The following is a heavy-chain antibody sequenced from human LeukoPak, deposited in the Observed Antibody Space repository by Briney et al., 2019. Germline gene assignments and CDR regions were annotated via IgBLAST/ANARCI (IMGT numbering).Heavy chain of an antibody. V-gene: IGHV2-70*04. Sequence: SGPALVKPTQTLTLTCTFSGFSLSTSGMRVSWIRQPPGKALEWLALIDWDDDKFYSTSLKTRLTISKDTSKNQVVLTMTNMDPVDTATYYCARISPGYSYGYYYFDYWGQGTLVTVSS. J-gene: IGHJ4*02. D-gene: IGHD5-18*01. CDR1: GFSLSTSGMR. CDR3: ARISPGYSYGYYYFDY. CDR2: IDWDDDK.